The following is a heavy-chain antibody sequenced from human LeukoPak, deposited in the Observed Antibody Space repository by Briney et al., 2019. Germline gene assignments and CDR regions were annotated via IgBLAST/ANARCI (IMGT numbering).Heavy chain of an antibody. V-gene: IGHV1-69*06. CDR1: GGTFSSYA. Sequence: GASVKVSCKASGGTFSSYAISWVRQAPGQGLEWMGGIIPIFGTANYAQKFQGRVTITADKSTSTAYMELSSLRSDDTAVYYCARGMFRYYDSSGYYYGYWGQGTLVTVSS. CDR2: IIPIFGTA. D-gene: IGHD3-22*01. J-gene: IGHJ4*02. CDR3: ARGMFRYYDSSGYYYGY.